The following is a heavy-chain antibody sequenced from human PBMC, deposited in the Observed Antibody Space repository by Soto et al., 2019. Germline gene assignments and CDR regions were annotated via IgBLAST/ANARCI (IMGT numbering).Heavy chain of an antibody. V-gene: IGHV4-31*03. J-gene: IGHJ5*02. CDR2: IYYSGST. D-gene: IGHD4-17*01. Sequence: QVQLQESGPGLVKPSQTLSLTCTVSGGSISSGGYYWSWIRQHPGKGLEWTGYIYYSGSTYYNPSRKIRVTLSVATSNNQCALQLSSVTAADTAVYYCARGGDYGDGYWFDPWGQGTLVTVSS. CDR1: GGSISSGGYY. CDR3: ARGGDYGDGYWFDP.